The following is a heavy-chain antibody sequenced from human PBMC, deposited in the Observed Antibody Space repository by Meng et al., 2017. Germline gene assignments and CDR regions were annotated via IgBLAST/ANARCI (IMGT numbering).Heavy chain of an antibody. CDR3: ARDSGVGGSYNWFDP. CDR2: IYHSGST. CDR1: GGSISSGNYY. D-gene: IGHD1-26*01. Sequence: QLQLQESDSGLVKPSQTLSLTCTVSGGSISSGNYYWSWIRQPPGKGLEWIGYIYHSGSTYYNPSLKSRVTISVDTSKNQFSLKLNYVTAADTAVYYCARDSGVGGSYNWFDPWGQGTLVTVSS. V-gene: IGHV4-30-4*01. J-gene: IGHJ5*02.